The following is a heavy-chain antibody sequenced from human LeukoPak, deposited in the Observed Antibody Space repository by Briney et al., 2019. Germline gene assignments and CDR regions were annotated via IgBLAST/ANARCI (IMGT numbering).Heavy chain of an antibody. V-gene: IGHV3-53*01. J-gene: IGHJ4*02. D-gene: IGHD2-15*01. Sequence: GGSLRLSCAASGFTVSGSSMTWVRQAPGKGLEWVSLMYASGDTFYGDSVKGRFTTSRDNSKNTLFLQMNSLRTEDTALYYCAREWKTCSGGSCPSGYWGQGTLVTVSS. CDR3: AREWKTCSGGSCPSGY. CDR1: GFTVSGSS. CDR2: MYASGDT.